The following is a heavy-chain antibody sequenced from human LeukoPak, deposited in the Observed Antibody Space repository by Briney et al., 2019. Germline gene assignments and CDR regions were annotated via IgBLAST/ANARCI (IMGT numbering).Heavy chain of an antibody. CDR1: GAPMNTYY. CDR3: VQDGPLRSDY. D-gene: IGHD3-16*01. Sequence: PSETLSLTCTVSGAPMNTYYYSWIRQPAGKGLEWIGRIFASGTTNYNPSLKSRIAMSVDTSKNQFFLNLTSVTAADTAMYYCVQDGPLRSDYWGQGTLVTVSS. J-gene: IGHJ4*02. V-gene: IGHV4-4*07. CDR2: IFASGTT.